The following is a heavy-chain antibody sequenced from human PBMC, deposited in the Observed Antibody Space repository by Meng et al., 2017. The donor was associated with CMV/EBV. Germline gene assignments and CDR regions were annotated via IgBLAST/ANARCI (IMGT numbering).Heavy chain of an antibody. Sequence: QVRPHQWGAGLLKPSGSLSLTGAVYGGSFSGYYWSWIRQPPGKGLEWIGEINHSGSTNYNPSLKSRVTISVDTSKNQFSLKLSSVTAADTAVYYCARVWDSGWDYWGQGTLVTVSS. CDR3: ARVWDSGWDY. CDR2: INHSGST. D-gene: IGHD3-22*01. J-gene: IGHJ4*02. V-gene: IGHV4-34*01. CDR1: GGSFSGYY.